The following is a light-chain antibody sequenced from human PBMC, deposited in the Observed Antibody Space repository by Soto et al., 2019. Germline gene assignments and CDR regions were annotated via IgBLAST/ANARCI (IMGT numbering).Light chain of an antibody. CDR1: QSVSSN. Sequence: EIVMTQSPATLSVSPGERATLSCRASQSVSSNLARYQQKPGQAPRLLIYGASTRATGIPARFSGSRSGTEFTLTITSLQSEDFAVYYCQQYNNWPPLTFGGGTKVELK. CDR2: GAS. J-gene: IGKJ4*01. CDR3: QQYNNWPPLT. V-gene: IGKV3-15*01.